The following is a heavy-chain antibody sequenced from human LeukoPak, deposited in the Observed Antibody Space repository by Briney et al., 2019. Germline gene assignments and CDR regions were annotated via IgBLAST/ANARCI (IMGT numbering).Heavy chain of an antibody. CDR1: GGSVSRDY. D-gene: IGHD6-19*01. V-gene: IGHV4-59*02. Sequence: KPSETLSLTCSVSGGSVSRDYWSWIRQPPGKRLEWLGYIYNIGGTNYNPSLKSRVSISVDTSKNQFSLMLTSVTAADTAVYYCAREAVAGTLDYWDQGALVTVSS. CDR2: IYNIGGT. J-gene: IGHJ4*02. CDR3: AREAVAGTLDY.